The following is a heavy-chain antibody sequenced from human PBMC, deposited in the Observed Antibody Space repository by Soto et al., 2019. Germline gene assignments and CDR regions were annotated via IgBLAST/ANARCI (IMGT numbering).Heavy chain of an antibody. Sequence: GASVKVSCKASGGTFSSYTISWVRQAPGQGLEWMGRIIPILGIANYAQKFQGRVTITADKSTSTAYMELSSLRSEDTAVYYCARDCTNGVCSFNYWGQGTLVTVSS. J-gene: IGHJ4*02. CDR2: IIPILGIA. CDR1: GGTFSSYT. V-gene: IGHV1-69*04. CDR3: ARDCTNGVCSFNY. D-gene: IGHD2-8*01.